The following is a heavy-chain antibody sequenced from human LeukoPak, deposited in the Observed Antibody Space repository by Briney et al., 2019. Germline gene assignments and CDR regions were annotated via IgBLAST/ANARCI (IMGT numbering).Heavy chain of an antibody. V-gene: IGHV3-21*01. D-gene: IGHD3-10*02. Sequence: PGGSLRLSCSASGFTFSSYSMNWVRQAPGKGLEWVSFISSSSSYIYYADSVKGRFTISRDNAKNSLYLQMNSLRAEDTAVYYCARDVRGRYFDYWGQGTLVTVFS. J-gene: IGHJ4*02. CDR1: GFTFSSYS. CDR3: ARDVRGRYFDY. CDR2: ISSSSSYI.